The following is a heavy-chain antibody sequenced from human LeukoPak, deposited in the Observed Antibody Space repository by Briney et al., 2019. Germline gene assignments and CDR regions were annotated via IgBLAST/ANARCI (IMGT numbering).Heavy chain of an antibody. CDR1: GFTFSSYA. V-gene: IGHV3-23*01. CDR3: AKDGLSGSYPSYYFDY. CDR2: ISGSGGST. D-gene: IGHD1-26*01. J-gene: IGHJ4*02. Sequence: GGSLRLSCAASGFTFSSYAMSWVRQAPGKGLEWVSAISGSGGSTYCADSVKGRFTISRDNSKNTLYLQMNSLRAEDTAVYYCAKDGLSGSYPSYYFDYWGQGTLVTVSS.